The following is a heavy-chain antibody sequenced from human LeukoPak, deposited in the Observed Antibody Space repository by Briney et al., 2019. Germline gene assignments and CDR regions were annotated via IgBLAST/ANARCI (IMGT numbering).Heavy chain of an antibody. CDR2: IKTDGSIT. V-gene: IGHV3-74*01. CDR3: ARWRGENYWVDYFDY. CDR1: GFSFSVYW. D-gene: IGHD1-7*01. J-gene: IGHJ4*02. Sequence: PGGSLRLSCAASGFSFSVYWMHWVRQAPGKGPVWVSRIKTDGSITDYADSVKGRFTISRDNAKNSLYLQMNSLRAEDTAVYYCARWRGENYWVDYFDYWGQGTLVTVSS.